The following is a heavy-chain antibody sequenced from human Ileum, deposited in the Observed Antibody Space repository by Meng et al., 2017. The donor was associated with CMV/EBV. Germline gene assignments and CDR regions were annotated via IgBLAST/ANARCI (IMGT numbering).Heavy chain of an antibody. D-gene: IGHD3-10*02. CDR2: TYYRSKWYN. V-gene: IGHV6-1*01. CDR1: GDSVSSNSAA. CDR3: ARYVYGHYYFDY. Sequence: QTPSLTGAISGDSVSSNSAAGNWIRQSPSRGLEWLGRTYYRSKWYNDYAVSVKSRITINPDTSKNQFSLQLNSVTPEDTAVYYCARYVYGHYYFDYWGQGTLVTVSS. J-gene: IGHJ4*02.